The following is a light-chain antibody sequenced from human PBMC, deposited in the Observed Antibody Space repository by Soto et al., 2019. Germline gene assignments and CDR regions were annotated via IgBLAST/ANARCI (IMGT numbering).Light chain of an antibody. J-gene: IGKJ5*01. CDR2: GAS. Sequence: EIVMTQSPATLSVSPGERATLSCRASQSVSSNLAWYQQKPGQAPRPLIYGASTRATGIPARFSGSGSGTEFTRTISSLQSEDFAVYYCQQYNNWPFTFGQGTRLEIK. V-gene: IGKV3-15*01. CDR1: QSVSSN. CDR3: QQYNNWPFT.